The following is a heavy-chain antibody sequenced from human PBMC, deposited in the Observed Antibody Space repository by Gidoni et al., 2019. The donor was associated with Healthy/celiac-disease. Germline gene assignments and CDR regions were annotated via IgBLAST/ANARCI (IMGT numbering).Heavy chain of an antibody. CDR2: IRSKANSDAT. CDR3: TTVPQMLAYCGGDCYADAFDI. D-gene: IGHD2-21*02. V-gene: IGHV3-73*01. J-gene: IGHJ3*02. CDR1: GFTFSGSA. Sequence: EVQLVESGGGLVQPGGSLKLSCADSGFTFSGSAMPWVRQASGKGLEWVGRIRSKANSDATAYAASVKGRFTISRDDSKNTAYLQMNSLKTEDTAVYYCTTVPQMLAYCGGDCYADAFDIWSQGTMVTVSS.